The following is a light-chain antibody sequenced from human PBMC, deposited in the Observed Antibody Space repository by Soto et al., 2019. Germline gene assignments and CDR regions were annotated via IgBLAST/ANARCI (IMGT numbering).Light chain of an antibody. V-gene: IGLV2-14*01. CDR2: DVS. Sequence: QSVLTQPASVSGSPGQSITISCTGTSSDVGGYNYFSWHQQHPGKAPKLMIYDVSNRPSGVSNRFSGSKSGNTASLTISGPQAEDEADYYCSSYTSSSTYVFGTGTKVTVL. CDR1: SSDVGGYNY. CDR3: SSYTSSSTYV. J-gene: IGLJ1*01.